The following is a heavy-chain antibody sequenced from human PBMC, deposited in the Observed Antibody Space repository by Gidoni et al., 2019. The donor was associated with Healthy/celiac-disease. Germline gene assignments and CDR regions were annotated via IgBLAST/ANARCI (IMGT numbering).Heavy chain of an antibody. D-gene: IGHD1-26*01. CDR1: GGSFSGYY. CDR2: INHSGST. CDR3: ARGRRGLHQRILDY. J-gene: IGHJ4*02. Sequence: VQLQQRAAGLLKPSETLSPTCAVYGGSFSGYYWSWIRQPPGKGLEWIGEINHSGSTNYNPSLKSRVTISVDTSKNQFSLKLSSVTAADTAVYYCARGRRGLHQRILDYWGQGTLVTVSS. V-gene: IGHV4-34*01.